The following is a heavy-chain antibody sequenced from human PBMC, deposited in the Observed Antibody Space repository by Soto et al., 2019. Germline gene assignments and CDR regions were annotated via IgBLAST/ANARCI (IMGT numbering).Heavy chain of an antibody. J-gene: IGHJ6*03. CDR1: GFTFSSYG. Sequence: GGSLRLSCAASGFTFSSYGMHWVRQAPGKGLEWVAVISYDGSNKYYADSVKGRFTISRDNSKNTLYLQMNSLRAEDTAVYYCAKGDVYDFWLYYYYMDVWGKGTTVTVSS. CDR3: AKGDVYDFWLYYYYMDV. D-gene: IGHD3-3*01. CDR2: ISYDGSNK. V-gene: IGHV3-30*18.